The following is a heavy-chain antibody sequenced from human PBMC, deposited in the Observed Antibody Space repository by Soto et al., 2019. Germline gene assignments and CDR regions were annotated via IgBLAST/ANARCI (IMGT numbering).Heavy chain of an antibody. Sequence: SETLSLTCSVSGGSVSSAASFWSWIRQPPGKGLEWIGYIYYSGTTNYNPTLKSRVLISVDRSKNHFSLKVTSVTAADTAVYYCARVSIADGAFDIWGQGTLVTVSS. V-gene: IGHV4-61*03. J-gene: IGHJ3*02. CDR2: IYYSGTT. CDR3: ARVSIADGAFDI. CDR1: GGSVSSAASF. D-gene: IGHD6-6*01.